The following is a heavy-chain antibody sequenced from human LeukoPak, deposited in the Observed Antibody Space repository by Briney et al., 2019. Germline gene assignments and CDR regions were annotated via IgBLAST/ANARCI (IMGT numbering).Heavy chain of an antibody. CDR2: IYTSGST. CDR3: ARFGAFGVAYYYMDV. Sequence: SETLSLTCTVSGGSISSGSYYWSWIRQPAGKGLEWIGRIYTSGSTNYNPSLKSRVTISVDTSKNQFSLKLSSVTAADTAVYYCARFGAFGVAYYYMDVWGKGTTVTVSS. J-gene: IGHJ6*03. V-gene: IGHV4-61*02. D-gene: IGHD3-3*01. CDR1: GGSISSGSYY.